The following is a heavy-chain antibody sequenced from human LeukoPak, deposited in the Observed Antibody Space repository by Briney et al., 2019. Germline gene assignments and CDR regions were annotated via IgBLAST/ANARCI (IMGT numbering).Heavy chain of an antibody. CDR3: ARDLLSANAFDM. CDR2: ISHIGST. CDR1: GGSITNYY. J-gene: IGHJ3*02. V-gene: IGHV4-59*01. D-gene: IGHD1-26*01. Sequence: SETLSLTCSASGGSITNYYWNWMRQPPRKGLEWIGYISHIGSTNYNPSLKSRLTISVDRSKNQFYLKLTSVTAADTAIYYCARDLLSANAFDMWGQGTVVTVSS.